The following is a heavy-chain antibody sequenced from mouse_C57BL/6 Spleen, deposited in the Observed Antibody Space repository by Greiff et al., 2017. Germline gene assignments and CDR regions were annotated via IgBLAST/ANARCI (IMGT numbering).Heavy chain of an antibody. Sequence: VKLQQPGAELVMPGASVKLSCKASGYTFTSYWMHWVKQRPGQGLEWIGEIDPSDSYTNYNQKFKGKSALTVDKSSSTAYMQLSSLTSEDSAVYYCARGAPSWYFDVWGTGTTVTVSS. CDR3: ARGAPSWYFDV. J-gene: IGHJ1*03. CDR1: GYTFTSYW. CDR2: IDPSDSYT. V-gene: IGHV1-69*01.